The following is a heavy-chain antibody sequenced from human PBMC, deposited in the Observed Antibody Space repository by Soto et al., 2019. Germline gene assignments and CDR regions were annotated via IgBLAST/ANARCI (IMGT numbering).Heavy chain of an antibody. CDR1: VYTFTSYG. V-gene: IGHV1-18*01. D-gene: IGHD3-16*01. J-gene: IGHJ4*02. CDR3: ARRSLGGRYASLDY. Sequence: QVQLGQSGAEVKEPGASVKFSCKASVYTFTSYGISWVRQAPGQGLEWMGWISAYNCNTNYAQKLQGRVTMNTDTYPSTDYMELSRLRSDDTAGYYCARRSLGGRYASLDYWGQGTLVTVSS. CDR2: ISAYNCNT.